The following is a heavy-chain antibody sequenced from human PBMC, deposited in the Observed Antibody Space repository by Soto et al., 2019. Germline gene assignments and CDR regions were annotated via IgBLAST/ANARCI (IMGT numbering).Heavy chain of an antibody. CDR3: ARHGGWFGELFFDY. Sequence: SESLSLTCTVSGGSISSYYWSWIRQPPGKGLEWIGYIYYGGSTNYNPSLKSRVTISVDTSKNQFSLKLSSVTAADTAVYYCARHGGWFGELFFDYWGQGTLVTVSS. D-gene: IGHD3-10*01. J-gene: IGHJ4*02. CDR2: IYYGGST. CDR1: GGSISSYY. V-gene: IGHV4-59*08.